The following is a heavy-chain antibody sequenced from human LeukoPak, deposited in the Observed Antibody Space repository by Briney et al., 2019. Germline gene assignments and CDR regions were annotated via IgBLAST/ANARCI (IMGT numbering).Heavy chain of an antibody. CDR1: GYSISSGYY. CDR3: ARVRSGSYSATDY. Sequence: PSETLSLTCTVSGYSISSGYYWGWIRQPPGKGLEWIGSIYYTGSTYYTPPLKSRVTISVDTSKNQFSLNLNSVTAEDTAVYYCARVRSGSYSATDYWGQGTLVTVSS. D-gene: IGHD1-26*01. J-gene: IGHJ4*02. V-gene: IGHV4-38-2*02. CDR2: IYYTGST.